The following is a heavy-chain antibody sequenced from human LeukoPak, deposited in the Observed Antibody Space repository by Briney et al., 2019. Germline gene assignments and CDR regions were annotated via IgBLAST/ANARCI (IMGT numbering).Heavy chain of an antibody. D-gene: IGHD5-12*01. J-gene: IGHJ4*02. CDR3: ASRLGLRGPFDY. CDR1: GGSISSSIYY. V-gene: IGHV4-39*01. CDR2: IYYSGST. Sequence: MPSETLSLTCSVSGGSISSSIYYWGWIRQPPGKGLEWIGSIYYSGSTYYNPSLKSRVTISVDTSKNQFSLKLSSVTAADTAVYYCASRLGLRGPFDYWGQGTLVTVSS.